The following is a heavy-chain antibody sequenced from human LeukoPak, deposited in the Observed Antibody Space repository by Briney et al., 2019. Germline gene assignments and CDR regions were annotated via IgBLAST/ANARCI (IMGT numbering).Heavy chain of an antibody. CDR1: GFTFRSYA. V-gene: IGHV3-23*01. D-gene: IGHD1-1*01. J-gene: IGHJ4*02. CDR2: IVGSGDTT. CDR3: AKLNGGTGGTIDY. Sequence: GGSLRLSCAASGFTFRSYAINWVRQAPGKGLEWVSGIVGSGDTTFYADSVKGRFTISRDNSKNTVYLQMNSLRAEGTAVYYCAKLNGGTGGTIDYWGQGTLVTVSS.